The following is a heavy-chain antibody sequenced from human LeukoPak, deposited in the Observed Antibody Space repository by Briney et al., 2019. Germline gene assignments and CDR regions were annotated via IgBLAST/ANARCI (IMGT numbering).Heavy chain of an antibody. V-gene: IGHV3-21*01. D-gene: IGHD6-13*01. Sequence: PGGSLRLSRAASRFTFSSYSMNWVRRAPGTGLEWVSSISSSSSYIYYADSVKGRFTISRDNAKNSLYLQMNSLRAEDTAVYYCARGIAAPIDYWGQGTLVTVSS. CDR1: RFTFSSYS. CDR3: ARGIAAPIDY. CDR2: ISSSSSYI. J-gene: IGHJ4*02.